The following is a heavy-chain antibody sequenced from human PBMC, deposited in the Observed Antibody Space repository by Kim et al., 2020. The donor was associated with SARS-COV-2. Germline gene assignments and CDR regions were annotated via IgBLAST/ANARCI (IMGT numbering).Heavy chain of an antibody. CDR3: ARGASHSSGWGYFDY. Sequence: SETLSLTCAVYGGSFSGYYWSWIRQPPGKGLEWIGEINHSGSTNYNPSLKSRVTISVDTSKNQFSLKLSSVTAADTAVYYCARGASHSSGWGYFDYWGQGTLVTVSS. CDR1: GGSFSGYY. V-gene: IGHV4-34*01. J-gene: IGHJ4*02. D-gene: IGHD6-19*01. CDR2: INHSGST.